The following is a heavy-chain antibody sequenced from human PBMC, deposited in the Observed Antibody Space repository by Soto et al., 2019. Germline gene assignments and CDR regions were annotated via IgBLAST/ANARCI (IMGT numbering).Heavy chain of an antibody. V-gene: IGHV1-8*01. Sequence: QVQLVQSGAEVKKPGASVKVSCKASGYTFTSYDINWVRQATGQGLEWMGWMNPNSGNTGYAQKFQGRVTMTRNTSISTAYMELSSLRSEDTAVYYCARGCMVRGVIMCWFDPWGQGTLVTVSS. D-gene: IGHD3-10*01. CDR3: ARGCMVRGVIMCWFDP. CDR1: GYTFTSYD. CDR2: MNPNSGNT. J-gene: IGHJ5*02.